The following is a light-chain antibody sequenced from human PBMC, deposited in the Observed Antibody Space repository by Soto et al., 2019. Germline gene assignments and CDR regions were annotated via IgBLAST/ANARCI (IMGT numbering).Light chain of an antibody. Sequence: QSAPTQPRSVSGSPGQSVTISCTGTSSDVGYYNFVSWYQQHPGKAPKLMIYDVSKRPSGVPDRFSGSKSGNTASLTISGLKAEDEADYYCCSYAGNYGVVFGGGTKLTVL. CDR1: SSDVGYYNF. J-gene: IGLJ2*01. V-gene: IGLV2-11*01. CDR3: CSYAGNYGVV. CDR2: DVS.